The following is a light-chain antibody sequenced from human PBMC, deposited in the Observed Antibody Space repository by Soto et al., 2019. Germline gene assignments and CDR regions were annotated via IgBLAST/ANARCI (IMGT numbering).Light chain of an antibody. CDR3: QQYGSSPPYT. V-gene: IGKV3-20*01. CDR2: AAS. J-gene: IGKJ2*01. Sequence: EIVLTQSPDPLSLSPGERATLSCRASRSFASSYLAWYQQKPGQAPRLLIYAASSRATGVPDRFSGSGSGADFTLTISRLEPEDSAVYYCQQYGSSPPYTFGQGTKLEIK. CDR1: RSFASSY.